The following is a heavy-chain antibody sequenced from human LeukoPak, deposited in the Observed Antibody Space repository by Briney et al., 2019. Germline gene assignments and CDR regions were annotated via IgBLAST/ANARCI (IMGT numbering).Heavy chain of an antibody. Sequence: GRSLRLSCAASGFTFIDYYMSWIRQVPGKGLEWVSYISSSSDRNYADSVKGRFTISRDNAKNSMYLQMNSLRAEDTAVYFCARSQYYLDSWGQGTLVTVSS. J-gene: IGHJ4*02. CDR2: ISSSSDR. CDR3: ARSQYYLDS. V-gene: IGHV3-11*06. CDR1: GFTFIDYY.